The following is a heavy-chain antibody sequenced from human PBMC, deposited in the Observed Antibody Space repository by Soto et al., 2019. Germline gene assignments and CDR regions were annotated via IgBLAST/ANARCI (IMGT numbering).Heavy chain of an antibody. CDR3: ERDPLIYVSSGYYDCT. J-gene: IGHJ5*02. V-gene: IGHV4-31*03. D-gene: IGHD3-22*01. CDR2: IYYSGST. Sequence: PSETLSLTCTVSGGSISSGGYYWSWIRQQPGEGLEWIGYIYYSGSTYYNPSLKSRVTISVDTSKNQFSLKLSSVTAADTAVYYCERDPLIYVSSGYYDCTWGQGTLVTVSS. CDR1: GGSISSGGYY.